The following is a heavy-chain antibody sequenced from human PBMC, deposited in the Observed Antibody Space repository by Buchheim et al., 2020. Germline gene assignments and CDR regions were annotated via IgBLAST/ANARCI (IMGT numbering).Heavy chain of an antibody. CDR3: ARETHQYYDFWSGYYPIVEYNWFDP. V-gene: IGHV3-7*01. D-gene: IGHD3-3*01. Sequence: EVQLVESGGGLVQPGESLRLSCAASGFTFSSYWMSWVRQAPGKGLEWVANIKQDGSEKYYVDSVKGRFTISRDNAKNSLYLQMNSLRAEDTAVYYCARETHQYYDFWSGYYPIVEYNWFDPWGQGTL. CDR1: GFTFSSYW. CDR2: IKQDGSEK. J-gene: IGHJ5*02.